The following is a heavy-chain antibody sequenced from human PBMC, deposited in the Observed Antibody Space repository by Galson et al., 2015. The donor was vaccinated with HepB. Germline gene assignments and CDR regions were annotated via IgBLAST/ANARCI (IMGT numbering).Heavy chain of an antibody. CDR3: VRYCTKTSCPKAGAFDF. Sequence: SLRLSCAVSGLSVFDNYMTWVRQAPGKGLEWVSRVYGGDNHTHADPLGGGLSPPAHHSQKTFSFQKNSLRVDDTAVYYRVRYCTKTSCPKAGAFDFWGQGTMVTVSS. J-gene: IGHJ3*01. V-gene: IGHV3-53*01. CDR1: GLSVFDNY. D-gene: IGHD2-8*01. CDR2: VYGGDNH.